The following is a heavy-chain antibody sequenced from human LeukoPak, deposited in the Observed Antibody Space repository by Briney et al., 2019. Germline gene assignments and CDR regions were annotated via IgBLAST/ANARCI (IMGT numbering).Heavy chain of an antibody. CDR2: IYHSGST. CDR1: GGSISSSNW. V-gene: IGHV4-4*02. J-gene: IGHJ5*02. CDR3: ARDNGYSSGWYAPRGWFDP. D-gene: IGHD6-19*01. Sequence: SETLSLTCAVSGGSISSSNWWSWVRQPPGKGLEWIGEIYHSGSTNYNPSLKSRVTISVDKSKNQFSLKLSSVTAADTAVYYWARDNGYSSGWYAPRGWFDPWGQGTLVTVSS.